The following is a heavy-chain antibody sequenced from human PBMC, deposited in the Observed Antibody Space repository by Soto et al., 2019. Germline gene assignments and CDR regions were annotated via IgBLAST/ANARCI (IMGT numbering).Heavy chain of an antibody. Sequence: PGKGLEWVSVIYSGGSTYYADSVKGRVTISRDNSKNTLYLQMNSLRAEDTAVYYCGRHGHTRGGGCLGFPAEPLFVSRHS. J-gene: IGHJ5*01. CDR3: GRHGHTRGGGCLGFPAEPLFVSRHS. V-gene: IGHV3-66*04. D-gene: IGHD2-15*01. CDR2: IYSGGST.